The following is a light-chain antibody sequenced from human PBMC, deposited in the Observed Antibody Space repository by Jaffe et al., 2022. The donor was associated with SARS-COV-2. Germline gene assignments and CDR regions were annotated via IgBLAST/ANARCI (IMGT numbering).Light chain of an antibody. CDR3: QQYYSTSFT. CDR2: WAS. Sequence: DIVMTQSPDSLAVSLGERATINCKSSQSVLYSSNNKNYLAWYQQKPGQPPKLLISWASTRESGVPDRFSGSGSGTDFTLTISSLQAEDVAVYHCQQYYSTSFTFGPGTKVDIK. V-gene: IGKV4-1*01. CDR1: QSVLYSSNNKNY. J-gene: IGKJ3*01.